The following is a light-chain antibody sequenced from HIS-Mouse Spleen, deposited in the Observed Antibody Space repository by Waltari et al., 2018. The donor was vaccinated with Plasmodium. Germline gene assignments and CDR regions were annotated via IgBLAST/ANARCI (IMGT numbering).Light chain of an antibody. V-gene: IGLV3-10*01. CDR3: YSTDSSGNHRV. J-gene: IGLJ3*02. Sequence: SYELTQPPSVSVSPVQTARITCSGAALPNNHHYWYPQNSGQAAVLVIYEDSKRPPGIPERFSGSSSGTMATLTISGAQVEDEADYYCYSTDSSGNHRVFGGGTKLTVL. CDR2: EDS. CDR1: ALPNNH.